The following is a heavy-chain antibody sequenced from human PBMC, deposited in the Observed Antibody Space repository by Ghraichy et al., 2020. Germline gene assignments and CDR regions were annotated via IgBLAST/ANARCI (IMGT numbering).Heavy chain of an antibody. J-gene: IGHJ6*02. CDR2: IYYSWTT. D-gene: IGHD3-10*01. CDR1: GGSISSYY. V-gene: IGHV4-59*01. Sequence: SETLSLTCTVSGGSISSYYWSWIRQPPGKGLEWIGNIYYSWTTYYNPSLKSRVTISLDTSEIQFSLRLTSVTAADTAVYYCARGYGTSMVPFYYAFDVWGQGTTVTVSS. CDR3: ARGYGTSMVPFYYAFDV.